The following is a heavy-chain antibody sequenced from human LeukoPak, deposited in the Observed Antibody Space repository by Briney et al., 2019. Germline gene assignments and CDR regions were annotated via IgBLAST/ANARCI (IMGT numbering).Heavy chain of an antibody. V-gene: IGHV1-46*01. Sequence: VASVKVSCKASGYTFTSNYIHWVRQAPGQGLEWMGMIYPRDGSTSYAQKFQGRVTVIRDTSTSTVHMELSGLRSEDTAVYYCARDQEGFDYWGQGTLVTVSS. J-gene: IGHJ4*02. CDR3: ARDQEGFDY. CDR2: IYPRDGST. CDR1: GYTFTSNY.